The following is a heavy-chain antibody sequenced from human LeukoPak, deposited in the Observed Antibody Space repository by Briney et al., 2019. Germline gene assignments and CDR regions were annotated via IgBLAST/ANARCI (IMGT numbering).Heavy chain of an antibody. J-gene: IGHJ4*02. CDR1: GFTVSSNY. D-gene: IGHD1-26*01. CDR3: TREVSGSLYFDY. V-gene: IGHV3-53*01. CDR2: IYSGGST. Sequence: GGSLRLSCAASGFTVSSNYMSWVRQAPGKGLEWVSVIYSGGSTYYADSVKGRFTISRDNSKNTLYLQMNSQRAEDTAVYYCTREVSGSLYFDYWGQGTLVTVSS.